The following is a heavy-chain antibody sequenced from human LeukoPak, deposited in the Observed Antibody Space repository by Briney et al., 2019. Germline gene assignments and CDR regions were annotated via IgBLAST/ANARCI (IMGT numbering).Heavy chain of an antibody. CDR1: RFTFSSYW. V-gene: IGHV3-7*01. J-gene: IGHJ4*02. Sequence: GGSLRLSCAASRFTFSSYWMSWVRQAPGKGLEWVANIKQDGSEKYYVDSVKGRFTISRDNAKNSLYLQMNSLRAEDTAVYYCARVGYSGYEDYWGQGTLVTVSS. D-gene: IGHD5-12*01. CDR2: IKQDGSEK. CDR3: ARVGYSGYEDY.